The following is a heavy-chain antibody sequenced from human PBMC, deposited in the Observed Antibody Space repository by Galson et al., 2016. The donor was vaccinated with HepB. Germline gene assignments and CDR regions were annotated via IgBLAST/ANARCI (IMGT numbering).Heavy chain of an antibody. CDR1: GFSVSTSY. D-gene: IGHD3-3*01. V-gene: IGHV3-66*01. CDR2: LYNNGTK. J-gene: IGHJ6*02. Sequence: SLRLSCAATGFSVSTSYMTWVRQAPGGGLEWVSVLYNNGTKYYADSVKGRFTISRENSKNTLYLQMNSLRGEDTAVYYCARSGDLSSGYSAYGMDVWGQGTTVTVSS. CDR3: ARSGDLSSGYSAYGMDV.